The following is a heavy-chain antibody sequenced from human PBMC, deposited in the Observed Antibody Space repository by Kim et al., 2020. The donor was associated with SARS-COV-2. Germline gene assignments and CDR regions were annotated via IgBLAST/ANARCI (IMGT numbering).Heavy chain of an antibody. D-gene: IGHD2-2*01. CDR3: AKDIGRVPAAMSDY. Sequence: ANSVKRRFTISRDNAKNSLYLQMNSRGAEDTALYYCAKDIGRVPAAMSDYWGQGTLVTVSS. V-gene: IGHV3-9*01. J-gene: IGHJ4*02.